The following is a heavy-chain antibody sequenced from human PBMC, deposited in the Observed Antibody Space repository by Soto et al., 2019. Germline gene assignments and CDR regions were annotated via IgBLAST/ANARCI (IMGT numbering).Heavy chain of an antibody. CDR1: GGSISSGDYY. Sequence: QVQLQESGPGLVKPSQTLSLTCTVSGGSISSGDYYWSWIRQPPGKGLEWIGYIYYSGRTYYNPSLKSRVTISVDTSKNQFSLKLSSVTAADTAVYYCARDYGGNSPEPEAFDIWGQGTMVTVSS. D-gene: IGHD4-17*01. CDR2: IYYSGRT. J-gene: IGHJ3*02. CDR3: ARDYGGNSPEPEAFDI. V-gene: IGHV4-30-4*01.